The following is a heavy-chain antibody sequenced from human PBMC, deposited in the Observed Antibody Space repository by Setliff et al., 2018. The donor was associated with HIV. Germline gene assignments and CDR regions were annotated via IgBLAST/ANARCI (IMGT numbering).Heavy chain of an antibody. D-gene: IGHD2-2*01. CDR3: ARHNCGTTACYGVVV. CDR1: GGSISSYY. CDR2: IHSTGTT. Sequence: LSLTCTVSGGSISSYYWSWIRQSPGKGLEWTGNIHSTGTTHYNPSLTGRVTMSVDTSKNHFSLKLSSVTAADTAVYYCARHNCGTTACYGVVVWGQGTMVTVSS. J-gene: IGHJ3*01. V-gene: IGHV4-59*01.